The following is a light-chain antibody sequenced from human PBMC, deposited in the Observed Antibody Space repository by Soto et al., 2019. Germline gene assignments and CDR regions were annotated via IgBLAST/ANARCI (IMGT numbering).Light chain of an antibody. V-gene: IGKV1-39*01. CDR1: QSITSY. Sequence: DIQLTQSPASLSSSVGDTVTITCRASQSITSYLNWYQQKPGTGPKLLIWAASSLQSGAPSRFSGSGSGTEFTLTISSLQPEDFATYYCQQRNSYPITFGQGTRLEIK. J-gene: IGKJ5*01. CDR3: QQRNSYPIT. CDR2: AAS.